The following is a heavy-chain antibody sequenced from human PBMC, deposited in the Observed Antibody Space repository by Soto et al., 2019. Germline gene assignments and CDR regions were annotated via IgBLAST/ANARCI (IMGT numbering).Heavy chain of an antibody. Sequence: EVQLLESGGGLVQPGGSLRLSCAASEFTLSNYAMSWVRQAPGKGLEWVSTISGSGDSTFYSDSVKGRFTISRDNSKNTLCLQMNTLRAEDTAVYYCAKNPLVMATHIFFDFWGQGTLVTVSS. CDR1: EFTLSNYA. CDR2: ISGSGDST. J-gene: IGHJ4*02. D-gene: IGHD3-22*01. CDR3: AKNPLVMATHIFFDF. V-gene: IGHV3-23*01.